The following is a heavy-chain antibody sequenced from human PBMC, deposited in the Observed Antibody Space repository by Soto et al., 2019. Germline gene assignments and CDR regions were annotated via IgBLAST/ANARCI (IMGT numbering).Heavy chain of an antibody. CDR3: AREGGDSSGHLDY. Sequence: EVQLVESGGDLVQPGGSLRLSCAASGFTFSSYCMSWVRQAPGKGLEWVANIKPDGSEKYYVDSMKGRFTISRDNAKNSLYLQMNSLRAEDTAVYYCAREGGDSSGHLDYWGQGTLVTVSS. CDR2: IKPDGSEK. D-gene: IGHD6-19*01. CDR1: GFTFSSYC. J-gene: IGHJ4*02. V-gene: IGHV3-7*01.